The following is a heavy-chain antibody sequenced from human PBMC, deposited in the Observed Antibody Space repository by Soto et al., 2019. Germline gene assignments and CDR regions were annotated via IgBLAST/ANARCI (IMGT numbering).Heavy chain of an antibody. CDR2: IYASGST. CDR1: GGSISGYY. V-gene: IGHV4-4*07. D-gene: IGHD1-26*01. J-gene: IGHJ4*02. CDR3: ARDRAPGGIGAYFDY. Sequence: LSLTCAVSGGSISGYYWSWVRQPAGKGLEWIGRIYASGSTNYNPSLKSRVTMSVDTSKNQFSLKLSSVTAADTAVYYCARDRAPGGIGAYFDYWGQGTLVTVSS.